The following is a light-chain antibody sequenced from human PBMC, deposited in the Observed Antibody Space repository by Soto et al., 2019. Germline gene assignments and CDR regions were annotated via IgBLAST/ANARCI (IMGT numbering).Light chain of an antibody. CDR1: QSVSNN. Sequence: ILMTQSPATLSVSPGERATLSCRASQSVSNNIAWYQQKPGQAPRRLIYDASTRATGIPARFSGSGSGTEFTLTISGLQSEDFAVYYCQQYNNWPPWTFGQGTKVEIK. V-gene: IGKV3-15*01. CDR2: DAS. CDR3: QQYNNWPPWT. J-gene: IGKJ1*01.